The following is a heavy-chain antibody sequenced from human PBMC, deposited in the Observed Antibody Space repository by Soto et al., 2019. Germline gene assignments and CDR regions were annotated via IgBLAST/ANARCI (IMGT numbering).Heavy chain of an antibody. CDR3: ARDIREMATITNLY. CDR2: ISSSGSTI. Sequence: PVGSLRLSCAASGFTFSDYYMSWIRQAPGKGLEWVSYISSSGSTIYYADSVKGRFTISRDNAKNSLYLQMNSLRAEDTAVYYCARDIREMATITNLYWGQGTLVTVSS. J-gene: IGHJ4*02. D-gene: IGHD5-12*01. CDR1: GFTFSDYY. V-gene: IGHV3-11*01.